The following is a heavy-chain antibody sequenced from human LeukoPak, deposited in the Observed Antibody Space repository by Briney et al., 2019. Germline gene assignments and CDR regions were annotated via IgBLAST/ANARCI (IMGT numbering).Heavy chain of an antibody. Sequence: PSETLSLTCTVFGGSISGYYWTWIRQPPGKGLEWIGYMYYNGNTNYNPSLKSRVTISVDTSKNQFSLKLSSVTAADTAVYYCARAWGWSGYFDYWGQGTLVTVSS. CDR1: GGSISGYY. CDR2: MYYNGNT. J-gene: IGHJ4*02. CDR3: ARAWGWSGYFDY. D-gene: IGHD6-19*01. V-gene: IGHV4-59*01.